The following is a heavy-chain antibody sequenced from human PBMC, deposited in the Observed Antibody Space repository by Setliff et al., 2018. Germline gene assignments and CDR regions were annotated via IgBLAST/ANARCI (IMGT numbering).Heavy chain of an antibody. CDR1: GGTFSDYH. V-gene: IGHV4-34*01. J-gene: IGHJ4*02. Sequence: SETLSLTCAAYGGTFSDYHWTWIRQSPEKGLEWIGEINHRGSTNYNPSLKSRVTISIDTSRDQFSLKLISMIAADTAVYYCARGRNIAARLLDSWGQGTLVTAPQ. CDR2: INHRGST. D-gene: IGHD6-6*01. CDR3: ARGRNIAARLLDS.